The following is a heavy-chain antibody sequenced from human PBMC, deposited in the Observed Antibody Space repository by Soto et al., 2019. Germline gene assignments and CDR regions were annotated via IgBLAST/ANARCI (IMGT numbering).Heavy chain of an antibody. V-gene: IGHV4-31*11. CDR3: AREERFSLWLDP. CDR1: GGSISSLGYY. CDR2: IFHSGNM. Sequence: PSETLSLTCAVSGGSISSLGYYWSWIRQDPGKGLEWIGHIFHSGNMDYNPSLQSRVTMSVDTSKNQFSLKLSSVTAADTAVYYCAREERFSLWLDPWGQGTLVTVSS. J-gene: IGHJ5*02.